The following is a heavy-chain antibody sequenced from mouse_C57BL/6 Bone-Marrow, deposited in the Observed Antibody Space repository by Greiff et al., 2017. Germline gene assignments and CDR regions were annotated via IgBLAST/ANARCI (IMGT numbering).Heavy chain of an antibody. CDR3: ARPRDGSSYSDYAMDY. D-gene: IGHD1-1*01. Sequence: QVQLKESGAELARPGASVKLSCKASGYTFTSYGISWVKQRTGQGLEWIGEIYPRSGNTYYNEKFKGKATLTADKSSSTAYMELSSLTAEDSAVFFGARPRDGSSYSDYAMDYWGQGISVTVSS. J-gene: IGHJ4*01. CDR1: GYTFTSYG. CDR2: IYPRSGNT. V-gene: IGHV1-81*01.